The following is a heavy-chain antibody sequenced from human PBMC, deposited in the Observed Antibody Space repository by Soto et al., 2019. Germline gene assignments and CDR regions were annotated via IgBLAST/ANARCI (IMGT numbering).Heavy chain of an antibody. V-gene: IGHV4-31*03. CDR3: ARGGRGYSYGSFDY. Sequence: SETLSLTCTVSGGSISSGGYYWSWIRQHPGKGLEWIGYIYYSGSTYYNPSLKSRVTISVDTSKNQFSLKLSSVTAADTAVYYCARGGRGYSYGSFDYWGQGTLVTVSS. J-gene: IGHJ4*02. D-gene: IGHD5-18*01. CDR2: IYYSGST. CDR1: GGSISSGGYY.